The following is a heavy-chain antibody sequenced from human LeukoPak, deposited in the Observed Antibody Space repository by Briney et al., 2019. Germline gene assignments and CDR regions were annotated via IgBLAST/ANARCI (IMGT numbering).Heavy chain of an antibody. CDR3: ASHHDYSPSRLDY. V-gene: IGHV4-39*01. Sequence: SETLSLTCTVSGGSISSSSYYWGWIRQPPGKGLEWIGSIYYSGSTYYNPSLKSRVTISVDTSKNQFSLKLSSVTAADTAVYYCASHHDYSPSRLDYWGQGTLVTVSS. D-gene: IGHD4-11*01. CDR2: IYYSGST. CDR1: GGSISSSSYY. J-gene: IGHJ4*02.